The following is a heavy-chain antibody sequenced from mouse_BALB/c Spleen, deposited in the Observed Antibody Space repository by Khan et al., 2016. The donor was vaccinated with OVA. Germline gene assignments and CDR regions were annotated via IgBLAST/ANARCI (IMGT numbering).Heavy chain of an antibody. D-gene: IGHD4-1*01. V-gene: IGHV1-77*01. Sequence: QVQLKESGAELARPEASVKLSCKASGYTFTDYYINWVRQRTGQGLEWIGDIYPGIGNTYYNEKFKGKATLTADKSSSTAYMQLSSLTSEDSAVYFCARSGTGSFLYWGQGTLVTVSA. CDR3: ARSGTGSFLY. CDR1: GYTFTDYY. CDR2: IYPGIGNT. J-gene: IGHJ3*01.